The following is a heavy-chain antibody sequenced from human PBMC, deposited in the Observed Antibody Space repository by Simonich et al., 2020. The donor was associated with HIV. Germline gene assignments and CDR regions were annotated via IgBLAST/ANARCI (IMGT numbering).Heavy chain of an antibody. J-gene: IGHJ4*02. CDR2: INPNSGGT. CDR3: ARGGLIAAAGTYARIDY. V-gene: IGHV1-2*02. CDR1: GYTFTGYY. Sequence: QVQLVQSGAEVKKPGASVKVSCKASGYTFTGYYMHWVRQAPGQGLGWRGGINPNSGGTNYAQKFQGRGTMTRDTSISTAYMELSRLRSDDTAVYYCARGGLIAAAGTYARIDYWGQGTLVTVSS. D-gene: IGHD6-13*01.